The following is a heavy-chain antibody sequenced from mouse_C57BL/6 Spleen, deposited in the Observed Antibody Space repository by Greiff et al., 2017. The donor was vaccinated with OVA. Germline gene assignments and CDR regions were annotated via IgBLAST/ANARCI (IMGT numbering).Heavy chain of an antibody. J-gene: IGHJ1*03. CDR2: IYPGDGDT. Sequence: VQLQQSGPELVKPGASVKISCKASGYAFSSSWMNWVKQRPGKGLEWIGRIYPGDGDTNYNGKFKGKATLTADKSSSTAYMQLSSLTSEDSAVSFCARGTTRGYFDVWGTGTTVTVSS. V-gene: IGHV1-82*01. CDR3: ARGTTRGYFDV. D-gene: IGHD1-1*01. CDR1: GYAFSSSW.